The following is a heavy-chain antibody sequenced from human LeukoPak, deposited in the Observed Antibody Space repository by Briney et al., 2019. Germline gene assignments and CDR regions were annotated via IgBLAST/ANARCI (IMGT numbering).Heavy chain of an antibody. V-gene: IGHV4-59*01. Sequence: PSETLSLTCTVSGXSISSYYWSWIRQPPGKGLEWIGYIYYSGSTNYNPSLKSRITISVDTSKNQFSLKLSSVTAADTAVYYCARLYSSSLGRVFDYWGQGTLVTISS. CDR2: IYYSGST. CDR3: ARLYSSSLGRVFDY. D-gene: IGHD6-13*01. J-gene: IGHJ4*02. CDR1: GXSISSYY.